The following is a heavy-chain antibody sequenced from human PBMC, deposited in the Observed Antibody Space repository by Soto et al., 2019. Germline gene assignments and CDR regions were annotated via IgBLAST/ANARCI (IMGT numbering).Heavy chain of an antibody. CDR3: ARDHPHSYGVYYFDY. V-gene: IGHV4-61*08. D-gene: IGHD5-18*01. Sequence: PSETLSLTCAVSGGSISSGGYSWSWIRQPPGKGLEWIGYIYYSGSTNYNPSLKSRVTISVDTSKNQFSLKLSSVTAADTAVYYCARDHPHSYGVYYFDYWGQGTPVTVSS. J-gene: IGHJ4*02. CDR1: GGSISSGGYS. CDR2: IYYSGST.